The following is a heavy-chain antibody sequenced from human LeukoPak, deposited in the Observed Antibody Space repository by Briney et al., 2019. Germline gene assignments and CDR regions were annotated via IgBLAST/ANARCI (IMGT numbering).Heavy chain of an antibody. D-gene: IGHD5-18*01. CDR2: IRSKANSYAT. J-gene: IGHJ4*02. V-gene: IGHV3-73*01. Sequence: PGGSLRLSCAASGFTFSNAWMSWVRQASGKGLEWVGRIRSKANSYATAYAASVKGRFTISRDDSKNTAYLQMNSLKTEDTAVYYCTRRGYSYGIPDYWGQGTLVTVSS. CDR3: TRRGYSYGIPDY. CDR1: GFTFSNAW.